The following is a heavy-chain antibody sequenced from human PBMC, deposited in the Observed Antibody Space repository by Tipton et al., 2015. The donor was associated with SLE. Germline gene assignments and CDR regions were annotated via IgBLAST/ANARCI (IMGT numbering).Heavy chain of an antibody. CDR1: GFTFSSYG. V-gene: IGHV3-30*02. D-gene: IGHD1-26*01. J-gene: IGHJ3*02. CDR2: IRYDGSNK. CDR3: AKRVIVGAEDAFDI. Sequence: SLSLSCAASGFTFSSYGMHWVRQAPGKGLEWVAFIRYDGSNKYYADSVKGRFTISRDNSKNTLYLQMNSLRAEDTAVYYCAKRVIVGAEDAFDIWGQGTMVTVPS.